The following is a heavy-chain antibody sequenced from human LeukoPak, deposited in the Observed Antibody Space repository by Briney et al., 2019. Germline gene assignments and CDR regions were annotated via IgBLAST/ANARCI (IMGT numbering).Heavy chain of an antibody. CDR3: SKKALSTGFSHYDI. V-gene: IGHV3-23*01. CDR2: ISVSAAT. CDR1: GSSFSSYG. J-gene: IGHJ3*02. Sequence: GGSLRLSCAVSGSSFSSYGMSWVRQTPGKGLEWVSTISVSAATNYADSVKGRFTISRDNSKNTLYLQMNNLRAEDTALYYCSKKALSTGFSHYDIWGLGTMVTVSS. D-gene: IGHD1-1*01.